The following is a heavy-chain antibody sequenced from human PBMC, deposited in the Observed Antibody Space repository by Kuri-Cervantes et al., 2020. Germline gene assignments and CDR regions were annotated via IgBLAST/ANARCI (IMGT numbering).Heavy chain of an antibody. V-gene: IGHV4-59*01. CDR1: GGSISSYY. J-gene: IGHJ6*02. Sequence: SETLSLTCTVSGGSISSYYWSWIRQPPGKGLEWIGYIYYSGSTNYNPSLKSRVTISVDTSKNQFSLKLSSVTAADTAVYYCARAQWERGMDVWGQGTKVTVSS. D-gene: IGHD1-26*01. CDR2: IYYSGST. CDR3: ARAQWERGMDV.